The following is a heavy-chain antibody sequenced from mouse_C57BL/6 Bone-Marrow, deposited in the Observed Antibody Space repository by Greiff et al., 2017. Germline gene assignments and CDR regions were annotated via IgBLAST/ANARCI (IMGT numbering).Heavy chain of an antibody. Sequence: VQLQQSGAELVKPGASVKLSCKASGYTFTSYWMHWVKQRPGQGLEWIGMIHPNSGSTNYNEKFKSKATLTVDKSSSTAYMQLSSLTSEDSAVYYCASIYYDYGGYFDVWGTGTTVTVSS. D-gene: IGHD2-4*01. CDR1: GYTFTSYW. CDR3: ASIYYDYGGYFDV. CDR2: IHPNSGST. J-gene: IGHJ1*03. V-gene: IGHV1-64*01.